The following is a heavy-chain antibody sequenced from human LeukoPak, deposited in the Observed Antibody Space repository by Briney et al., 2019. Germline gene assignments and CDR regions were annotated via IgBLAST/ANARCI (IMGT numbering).Heavy chain of an antibody. Sequence: GGSLRLSCAASGFTFDDYTMHWVRQAPGKGLEWVSLISWDGGSTYYADSVKGRFTISRDNSKNSLYLQMNSLRTEDTALYYCAKDFPPRKGGLYYFDYWGQGTLATVSS. D-gene: IGHD3-16*01. CDR3: AKDFPPRKGGLYYFDY. J-gene: IGHJ4*02. CDR1: GFTFDDYT. V-gene: IGHV3-43*01. CDR2: ISWDGGST.